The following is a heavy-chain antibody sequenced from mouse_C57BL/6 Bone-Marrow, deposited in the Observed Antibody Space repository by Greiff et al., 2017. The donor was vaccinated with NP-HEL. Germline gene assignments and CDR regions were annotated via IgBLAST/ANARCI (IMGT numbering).Heavy chain of an antibody. CDR1: GYSITSDY. J-gene: IGHJ4*01. CDR2: ISYSGST. D-gene: IGHD1-1*01. CDR3: ARSAYGSSYAMDY. Sequence: DVKLQESGPGLAKPSQTLSLTCSVTGYSITSDYWNWIRKFPGNKLEYMGYISYSGSTYYNPSLKSRISITRDTSKNQYYLQLNSVTTEDTATYYCARSAYGSSYAMDYWGQGTSVTVSS. V-gene: IGHV3-8*01.